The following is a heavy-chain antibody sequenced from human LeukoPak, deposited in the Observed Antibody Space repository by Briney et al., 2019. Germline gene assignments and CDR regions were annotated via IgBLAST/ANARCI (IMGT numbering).Heavy chain of an antibody. J-gene: IGHJ4*02. Sequence: SQTLSLTCTVSGGSISSGSYYWSWIRQPAGKGLEWIGRIYTSGSTNYNPSLKSRVTISVDTSKNQFSLKLSSVTAADTAVYYCARSGYSSGWSRGYWGQGTLVTVSS. CDR3: ARSGYSSGWSRGY. CDR2: IYTSGST. CDR1: GGSISSGSYY. V-gene: IGHV4-61*02. D-gene: IGHD6-19*01.